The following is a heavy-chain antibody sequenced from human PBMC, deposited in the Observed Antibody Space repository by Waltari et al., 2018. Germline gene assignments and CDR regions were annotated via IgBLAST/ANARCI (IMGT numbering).Heavy chain of an antibody. V-gene: IGHV3-74*01. CDR1: GFTFSSYW. Sequence: EVQLVESGGGLVQPGGSLRLSCAASGFTFSSYWMHWVRQAPGKGLVWVSRINTDGSSTSYADSVKGRFTISRDNAKNTLYLQMSRLRSDDTAVYYCARAPGYTDPGMDVWGKGTTVTVSS. CDR2: INTDGSST. D-gene: IGHD6-13*01. CDR3: ARAPGYTDPGMDV. J-gene: IGHJ6*04.